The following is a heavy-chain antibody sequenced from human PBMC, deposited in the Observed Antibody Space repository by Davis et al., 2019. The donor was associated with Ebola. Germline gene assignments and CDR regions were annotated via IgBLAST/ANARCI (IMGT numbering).Heavy chain of an antibody. V-gene: IGHV3-48*02. Sequence: PGGSLRLSCAASGFTFSSYEMNWVRQAPGKGLEWVSYISSSSSTIYYADSVKGRFTISRDNAKNSLYLQMNSLRDEDTAVYYCARGALRWRNWFDPWGQGTLVTVSS. D-gene: IGHD4-23*01. CDR1: GFTFSSYE. CDR2: ISSSSSTI. CDR3: ARGALRWRNWFDP. J-gene: IGHJ5*02.